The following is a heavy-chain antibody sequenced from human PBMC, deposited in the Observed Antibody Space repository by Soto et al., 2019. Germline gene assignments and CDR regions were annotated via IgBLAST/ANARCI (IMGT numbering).Heavy chain of an antibody. CDR1: VYSFTSYR. V-gene: IGHV5-51*01. Sequence: GESLKISCKGSVYSFTSYRIGWVRQMPGKCLEWMGIIYPGDSDTXXSPSFQGXXTISAYKSISTXYLQWXSLKASDTPMYYCARPDDSGAFDIWRQGTMVTVS. CDR3: ARPDDSGAFDI. D-gene: IGHD2-21*02. J-gene: IGHJ3*02. CDR2: IYPGDSDT.